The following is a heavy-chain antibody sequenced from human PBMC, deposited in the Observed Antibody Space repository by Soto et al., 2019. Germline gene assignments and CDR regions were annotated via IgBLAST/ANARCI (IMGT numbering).Heavy chain of an antibody. CDR1: GCTFSSYG. Sequence: GGSRRLSCAASGCTFSSYGMHWVRQAPGKGLEWVAVISYDGSNKYYADSVKGRFTISRDNSKNTLYLQMNSLRAEDTAVYYCAKDIITIFGVVIIDYYYYYGMDVWGQGTTVTVSS. D-gene: IGHD3-3*01. CDR2: ISYDGSNK. J-gene: IGHJ6*02. V-gene: IGHV3-30*18. CDR3: AKDIITIFGVVIIDYYYYYGMDV.